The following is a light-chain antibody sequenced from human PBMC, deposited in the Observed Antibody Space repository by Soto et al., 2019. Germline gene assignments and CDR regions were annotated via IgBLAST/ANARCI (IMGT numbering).Light chain of an antibody. J-gene: IGLJ1*01. CDR1: SSDVGGYNY. CDR2: DVS. V-gene: IGLV2-14*03. Sequence: QSVLTQPASVSGSPGQSITISCTGTSSDVGGYNYVSWYQHYPGKAPKLIIHDVSNRPSGVSNRFSGSKSGNTASLTISGLQAEDEADYHCCSFTSISTYVFGTGTKVTVL. CDR3: CSFTSISTYV.